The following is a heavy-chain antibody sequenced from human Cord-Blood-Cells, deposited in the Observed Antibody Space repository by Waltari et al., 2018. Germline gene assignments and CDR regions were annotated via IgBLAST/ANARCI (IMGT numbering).Heavy chain of an antibody. V-gene: IGHV4-34*01. J-gene: IGHJ4*02. CDR3: ARYEGERPGDYYFDY. Sequence: QVQLQQWGAGLLKPSETLSLTCAVYGGSFSGYYWSWIRQPPGKGLAWIGEINHSGSTNYNPSLKSRVTISVDTSKNQFSLKLSSVTAADTAVYYCARYEGERPGDYYFDYWGQGTLVTVSS. CDR2: INHSGST. CDR1: GGSFSGYY. D-gene: IGHD7-27*01.